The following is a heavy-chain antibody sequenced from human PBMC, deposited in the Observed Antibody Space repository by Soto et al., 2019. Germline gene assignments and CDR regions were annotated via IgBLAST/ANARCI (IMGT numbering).Heavy chain of an antibody. CDR1: GYRFVSCG. V-gene: IGHV1-18*04. Sequence: ASVKVSCKTCGYRFVSCGISWVRQAPGQGLEWMGWISAYNGNTNYAQHLQGRVTMTTDTSTSTAYMELRSLRSDDTAVYYCARTVVVGGTPAWFDPWGQGTLVTVSS. CDR3: ARTVVVGGTPAWFDP. D-gene: IGHD2-15*01. CDR2: ISAYNGNT. J-gene: IGHJ5*02.